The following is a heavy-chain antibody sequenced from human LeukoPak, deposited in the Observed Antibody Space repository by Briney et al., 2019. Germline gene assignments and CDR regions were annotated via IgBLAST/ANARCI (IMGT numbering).Heavy chain of an antibody. V-gene: IGHV4-59*04. CDR1: GGSISSYY. CDR3: TREVNYDSSGM. D-gene: IGHD3-22*01. CDR2: IYYSGST. J-gene: IGHJ3*01. Sequence: SETLSLTCTVSGGSISSYYWSWIRQPPGKGLEWIGYIYYSGSTSYNPSLKSRLTISVDTSKNQFSLRLSSVTAADTAVYYCTREVNYDSSGMWGQGTMVIVSS.